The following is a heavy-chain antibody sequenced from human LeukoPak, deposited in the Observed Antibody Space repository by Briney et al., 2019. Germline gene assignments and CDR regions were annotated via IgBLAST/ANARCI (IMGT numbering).Heavy chain of an antibody. CDR2: ISGSGDST. CDR1: GFTFSSYT. J-gene: IGHJ4*02. D-gene: IGHD6-19*01. V-gene: IGHV3-23*01. Sequence: PGGSLRLSCAASGFTFSSYTISWVRQAPGKGLEWVSAISGSGDSTYYADSVKGRFTVSRDNFKNTLYLQMNSLRAEDAAVYYCATRAVAGHQSLYYLDFWGQGTLVTVSS. CDR3: ATRAVAGHQSLYYLDF.